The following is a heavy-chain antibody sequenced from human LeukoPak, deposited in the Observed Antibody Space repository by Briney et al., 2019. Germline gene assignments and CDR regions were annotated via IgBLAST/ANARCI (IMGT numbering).Heavy chain of an antibody. V-gene: IGHV3-30*02. D-gene: IGHD5-12*01. CDR1: GFTFSSYG. CDR3: AKAYSGYDSAFDI. J-gene: IGHJ3*02. Sequence: PGGSLRLSCAASGFTFSSYGMHWVRQAPGKGLEWVAFIRYDGSNKYYADSVKGRFTISRDNSKNTLYLQMNSLRAEDTAVYYCAKAYSGYDSAFDIWGQGTMVTVSS. CDR2: IRYDGSNK.